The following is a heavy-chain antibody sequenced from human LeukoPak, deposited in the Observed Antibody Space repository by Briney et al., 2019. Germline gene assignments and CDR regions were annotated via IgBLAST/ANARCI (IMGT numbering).Heavy chain of an antibody. Sequence: GKSLKISCKGSGYSFTSYWITWVRQMPGKGLEWMGRIDPSDSYTNYRPSFQGHVTISADKSISTAYLQWSSLKASDTAMYYCARQLEMATIVNWYFDLWGRGTLVTVSS. J-gene: IGHJ2*01. CDR2: IDPSDSYT. V-gene: IGHV5-10-1*01. CDR3: ARQLEMATIVNWYFDL. D-gene: IGHD5-24*01. CDR1: GYSFTSYW.